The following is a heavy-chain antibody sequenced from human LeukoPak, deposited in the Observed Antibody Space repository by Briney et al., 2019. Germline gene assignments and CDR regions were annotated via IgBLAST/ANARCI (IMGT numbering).Heavy chain of an antibody. D-gene: IGHD2-2*01. J-gene: IGHJ6*03. CDR3: ARSEGYCSSTSCPVGDYYYYYMDV. V-gene: IGHV4-4*07. CDR1: GGSISSYY. Sequence: SETLSLTCTVSGGSISSYYWSWIRQPAGKGLEWIGRIYTSGSTNYNPSLKSRVTISVDTSKNQFSLKLSSVTAADTAVYYCARSEGYCSSTSCPVGDYYYYYMDVWGKGTTVTISS. CDR2: IYTSGST.